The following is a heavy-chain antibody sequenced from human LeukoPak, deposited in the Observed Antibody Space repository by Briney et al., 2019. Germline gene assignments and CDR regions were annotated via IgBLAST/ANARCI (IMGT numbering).Heavy chain of an antibody. CDR1: GFTFSSYW. D-gene: IGHD3-10*01. CDR3: ATGRWFGEFAGSAFED. V-gene: IGHV3-7*01. Sequence: GGSLRLFCSASGFTFSSYWMSWVRQAPGKGLEWVANIKQDGSEKYYVDSVKGRFTISRDNAKNSLYLQMNSLRVEDTALYYCATGRWFGEFAGSAFEDWGQGTLVTVSS. CDR2: IKQDGSEK. J-gene: IGHJ4*02.